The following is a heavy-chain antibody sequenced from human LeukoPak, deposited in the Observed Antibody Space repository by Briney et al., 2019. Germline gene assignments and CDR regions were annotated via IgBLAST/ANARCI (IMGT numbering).Heavy chain of an antibody. CDR3: ARVTSIGSDGMDV. V-gene: IGHV1-69*04. Sequence: SVKVSCKASGGTFSSYAISWVRQAPGQGLEWMGRIIPILGIANYAQKFQSRVTITADKSTSTAYMELSSLRSEDTAVYYCARVTSIGSDGMDVWGQGTTVTVSS. D-gene: IGHD2-15*01. CDR2: IIPILGIA. CDR1: GGTFSSYA. J-gene: IGHJ6*02.